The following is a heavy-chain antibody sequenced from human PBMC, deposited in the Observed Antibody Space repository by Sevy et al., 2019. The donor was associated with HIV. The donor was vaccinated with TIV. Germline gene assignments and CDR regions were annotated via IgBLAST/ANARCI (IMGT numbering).Heavy chain of an antibody. CDR1: GLTVSSNY. V-gene: IGHV3-53*01. CDR3: ARGGLDSNWFRSFDY. D-gene: IGHD6-13*01. CDR2: IYCGGAT. J-gene: IGHJ4*02. Sequence: LSLTCAVSGLTVSSNYMSWVRQAPGKGLEWVSLIYCGGATYYADSVNGRFTISGDDSKNTLYLQMDSLRAEDTAVYYCARGGLDSNWFRSFDYWGRGTLVTVSS.